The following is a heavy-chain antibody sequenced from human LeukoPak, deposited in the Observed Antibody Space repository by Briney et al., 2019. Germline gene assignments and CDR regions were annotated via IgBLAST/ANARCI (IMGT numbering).Heavy chain of an antibody. Sequence: PGGSLRLSCAAPGFTFSSYAMSWVRQAPGKGLEWVSAISGSGGSTYYADSVKGRFTISRDNSKNTLYPQMNSLRAEDTAVYYCAKDGYSSGWSYYFDYWGQGTLVTVSS. CDR2: ISGSGGST. CDR1: GFTFSSYA. D-gene: IGHD6-19*01. J-gene: IGHJ4*02. V-gene: IGHV3-23*01. CDR3: AKDGYSSGWSYYFDY.